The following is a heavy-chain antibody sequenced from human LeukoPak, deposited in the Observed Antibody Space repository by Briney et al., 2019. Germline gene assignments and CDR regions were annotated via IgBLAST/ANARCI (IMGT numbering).Heavy chain of an antibody. CDR3: ARDHSSSWYYYYYYMDV. CDR2: IKQDGSEK. Sequence: GGSLRLSCAASGFTFSSYWMSWVRQAPGKGLEWVANIKQDGSEKYYVDSVKGRFTISRDNAKNSLYLQMNSLRAEDTAVYYCARDHSSSWYYYYYYMDVWGKGTTVTISS. D-gene: IGHD2-15*01. J-gene: IGHJ6*03. V-gene: IGHV3-7*01. CDR1: GFTFSSYW.